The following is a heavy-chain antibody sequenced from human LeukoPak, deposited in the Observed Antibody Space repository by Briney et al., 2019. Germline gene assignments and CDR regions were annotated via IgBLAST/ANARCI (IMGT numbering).Heavy chain of an antibody. Sequence: SETLSLTCTVSGGSISSYYWSWIRQPPGKGLEWIGYIYYSGSTNYNPSLRSRITMSVDRSKNQFSLKLNSLTAADTAVYYCARVGCTTTSCYGDYYYYMDVWGKGTTVTVSS. D-gene: IGHD2-2*01. V-gene: IGHV4-59*12. J-gene: IGHJ6*03. CDR2: IYYSGST. CDR1: GGSISSYY. CDR3: ARVGCTTTSCYGDYYYYMDV.